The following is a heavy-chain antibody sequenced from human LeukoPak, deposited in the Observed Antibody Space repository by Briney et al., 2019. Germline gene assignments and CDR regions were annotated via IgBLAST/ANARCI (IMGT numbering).Heavy chain of an antibody. V-gene: IGHV3-30*18. CDR1: GFTFSSYG. J-gene: IGHJ4*02. Sequence: GGSLRLSCAASGFTFSSYGMHWVRQAPGKGLEWVAVISYDGSDKYYADSVKGRFTISRDNSKNTLYLQMNSLRAEDTAVYSCAKDAFSSGWELFDYWGQGTLVTVSS. CDR2: ISYDGSDK. D-gene: IGHD6-19*01. CDR3: AKDAFSSGWELFDY.